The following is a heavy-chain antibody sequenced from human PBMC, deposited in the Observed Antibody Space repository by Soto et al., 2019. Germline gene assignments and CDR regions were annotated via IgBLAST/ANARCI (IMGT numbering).Heavy chain of an antibody. V-gene: IGHV4-30-2*01. Sequence: PSETLSLTCTVSGGSISSGDYYWSWIRQPPGKGLEWIGYIYHSGSTYYNPSLKSRVTISVDRSKNQFSLKLSSVTAADTAVYCCARVECSGGSCYSNWFDPWGQGTLVTVSS. D-gene: IGHD2-15*01. CDR2: IYHSGST. CDR1: GGSISSGDYY. CDR3: ARVECSGGSCYSNWFDP. J-gene: IGHJ5*02.